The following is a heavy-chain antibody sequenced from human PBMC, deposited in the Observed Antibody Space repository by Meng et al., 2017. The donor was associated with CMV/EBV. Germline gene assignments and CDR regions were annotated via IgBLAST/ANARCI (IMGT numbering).Heavy chain of an antibody. CDR3: ARADGVYSSSWYWFDP. CDR1: GFTFSSYE. V-gene: IGHV3-48*03. D-gene: IGHD6-13*01. CDR2: ISSSGSTI. Sequence: GESLKISCAASGFTFSSYEMNWVRPAPGKGLEWVSYISSSGSTIYYADSVKGRFTISRDNAKNSLYLQMNSLRAEDTAVYYCARADGVYSSSWYWFDPWGQGTLVTVSS. J-gene: IGHJ5*02.